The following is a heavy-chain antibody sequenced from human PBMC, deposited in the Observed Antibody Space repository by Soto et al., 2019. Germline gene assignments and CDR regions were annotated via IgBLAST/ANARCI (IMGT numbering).Heavy chain of an antibody. CDR1: GYTFTTYY. D-gene: IGHD1-1*01. J-gene: IGHJ2*01. CDR2: INPGGVST. Sequence: QVQLVQSGAEVKKPGASVEVFCKASGYTFTTYYIHWVRHAPGQGREWMGVINPGGVSTKYAQKFQDRVTMTSDTSTSTVYMELSSLRSEDTAVYFCARGGNGYNVGYWYFDLWGRGTLLTVSP. V-gene: IGHV1-46*01. CDR3: ARGGNGYNVGYWYFDL.